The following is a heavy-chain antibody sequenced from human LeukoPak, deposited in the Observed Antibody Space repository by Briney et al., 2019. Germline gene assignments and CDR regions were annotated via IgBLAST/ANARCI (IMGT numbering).Heavy chain of an antibody. Sequence: GASVKVSCKASGYTFTSYDINWVRQATGQGLEWMGWMNPNSGNTGYAQKFQGRVTMTRNTSISTAYMELSSLRSEDTAVYYCARGGHGSGSYDYHYYMDVWGKGTTVTISS. D-gene: IGHD3-10*01. CDR1: GYTFTSYD. CDR2: MNPNSGNT. J-gene: IGHJ6*03. V-gene: IGHV1-8*01. CDR3: ARGGHGSGSYDYHYYMDV.